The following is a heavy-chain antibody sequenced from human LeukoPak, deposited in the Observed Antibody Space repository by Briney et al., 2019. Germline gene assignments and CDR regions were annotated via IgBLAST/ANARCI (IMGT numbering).Heavy chain of an antibody. CDR2: IKTKADGGTS. CDR1: GFTFSNAW. Sequence: GGSLRLSCTASGFTFSNAWMNWVRQVPGKGLEWVGRIKTKADGGTSLYAAPVKDRFTISRDDSQNTLYLQMNSLKTEDTGVYYSARLATLDYWGQGTLVTVSS. D-gene: IGHD3-9*01. J-gene: IGHJ4*02. V-gene: IGHV3-15*01. CDR3: ARLATLDY.